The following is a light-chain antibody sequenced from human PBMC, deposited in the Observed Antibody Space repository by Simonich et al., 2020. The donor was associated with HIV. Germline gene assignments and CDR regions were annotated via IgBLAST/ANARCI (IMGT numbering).Light chain of an antibody. V-gene: IGLV2-23*01. CDR1: SSDVGSYNL. CDR2: EGS. CDR3: CSYAGSSTVV. J-gene: IGLJ2*01. Sequence: QSALTQPASVSGSPGQSITISCTGTSSDVGSYNLVSWYQQHPGKAPKLRIYEGSNRPSGVSNRFSGSKSGNTASLTISGLQAEDEADYYCCSYAGSSTVVFGGGTKLTVL.